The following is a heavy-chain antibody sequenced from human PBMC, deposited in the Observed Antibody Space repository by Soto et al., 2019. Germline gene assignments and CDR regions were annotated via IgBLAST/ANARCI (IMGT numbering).Heavy chain of an antibody. Sequence: QVQLQESGPGLVKPSETLSLTCTVSGGSISSHYWNWIRQPPGKGLEWIGYIYYSGSTNYSPSVTSRAIISAETSKNQFSLRRNSVTAADTAVYYCARKRDGGYSVAYWGQGTLVTVSS. J-gene: IGHJ4*02. CDR1: GGSISSHY. CDR2: IYYSGST. V-gene: IGHV4-59*11. CDR3: ARKRDGGYSVAY. D-gene: IGHD3-22*01.